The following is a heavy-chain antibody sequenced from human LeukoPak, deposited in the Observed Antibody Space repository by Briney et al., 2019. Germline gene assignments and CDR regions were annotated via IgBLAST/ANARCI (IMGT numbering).Heavy chain of an antibody. CDR2: IHYSGST. CDR3: ARSRPPDY. CDR1: GGSIGSYY. V-gene: IGHV4-59*01. J-gene: IGHJ4*02. Sequence: SETLSLTCTVSGGSIGSYYWSWIRQPPGKGLEWIGYIHYSGSTNYNPSLKSRVTISVDTSKNQFSLKLSSVTAADTAVYYCARSRPPDYWGQGTLVTVSS.